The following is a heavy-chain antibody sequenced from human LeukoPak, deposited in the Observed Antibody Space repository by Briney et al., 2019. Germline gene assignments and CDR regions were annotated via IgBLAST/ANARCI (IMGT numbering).Heavy chain of an antibody. J-gene: IGHJ4*02. CDR2: IYTSGST. V-gene: IGHV4-61*02. Sequence: SETLSLTCTVSGGSISSSSYYWGWIRQPPGKGLEWIGRIYTSGSTNYNPSLKSRVTISVDTSKNQFSLRLNSVTAADTAMYYCARGRDGYNFLNRGEYYYFDYWGQGTLITVSS. D-gene: IGHD5-24*01. CDR1: GGSISSSSYY. CDR3: ARGRDGYNFLNRGEYYYFDY.